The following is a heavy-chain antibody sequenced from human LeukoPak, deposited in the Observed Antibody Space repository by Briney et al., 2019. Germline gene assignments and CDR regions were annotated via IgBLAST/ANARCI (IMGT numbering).Heavy chain of an antibody. CDR3: ARDGTLEDDSSGSRY. CDR2: IIPIFGTA. V-gene: IGHV1-69*13. D-gene: IGHD3-22*01. Sequence: GASVKVSCKASGGTFSSYAISWVRQAPGQGLEWMGGIIPIFGTANYAQKFQGRVTITADESTSTAYMELSSLRSEDTAVYYCARDGTLEDDSSGSRYWGQGTLVTVSS. CDR1: GGTFSSYA. J-gene: IGHJ4*02.